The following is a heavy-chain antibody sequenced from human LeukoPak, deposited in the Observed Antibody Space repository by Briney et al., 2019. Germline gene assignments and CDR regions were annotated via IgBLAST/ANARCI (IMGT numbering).Heavy chain of an antibody. D-gene: IGHD5-18*01. CDR1: GGSISSYY. CDR3: ARYRGYSYGLHAFDI. J-gene: IGHJ3*02. CDR2: IYYSGST. Sequence: PSETLSLTCTVSGGSISSYYWRWIRQPPGKGLEWIGYIYYSGSTNYNPSLKSRVTISVDTSKNQFSLKLSSVTAADTAVYYCARYRGYSYGLHAFDIWGQGTMVTVSS. V-gene: IGHV4-59*01.